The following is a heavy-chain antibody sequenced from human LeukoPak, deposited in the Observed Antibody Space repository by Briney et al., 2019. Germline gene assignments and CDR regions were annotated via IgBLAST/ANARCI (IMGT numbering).Heavy chain of an antibody. J-gene: IGHJ1*01. Sequence: GGSLRLSCAASGFTFSSYAMSWVRQAPGKGLEWVSAISGSGGSTYYADSVKGRFTISRDNSKNTLYLQMSSLRAEDTAVYYCARVYWELLPMGYFQHWGQGTLVTVSS. D-gene: IGHD1-26*01. CDR3: ARVYWELLPMGYFQH. CDR1: GFTFSSYA. V-gene: IGHV3-23*01. CDR2: ISGSGGST.